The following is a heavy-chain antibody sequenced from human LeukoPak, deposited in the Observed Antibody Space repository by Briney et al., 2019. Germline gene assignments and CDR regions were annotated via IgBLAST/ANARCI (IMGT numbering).Heavy chain of an antibody. CDR2: INPNSGDT. Sequence: GASVKVSCKASGYTFTDYYMHWVRQPAGQGSEWMGWINPNSGDTNYAQKFQGRVTMTRDTSISTAYMELSSLRSDDTAVYYCARDRSLPNMVWFDYWGQGTMVTVSS. V-gene: IGHV1-2*02. CDR3: ARDRSLPNMVWFDY. D-gene: IGHD2-8*01. CDR1: GYTFTDYY. J-gene: IGHJ4*02.